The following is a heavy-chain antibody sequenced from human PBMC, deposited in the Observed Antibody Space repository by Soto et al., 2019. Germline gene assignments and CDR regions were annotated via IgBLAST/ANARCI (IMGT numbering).Heavy chain of an antibody. CDR1: GFTFSNVW. V-gene: IGHV3-15*02. J-gene: IGHJ4*02. Sequence: EEQLVESGGALVKPGGSLTLSCAASGFTFSNVWMSWVRQAPGKGLEWVGRIKSKTDGETTDYGAPVKDRFTISRDDSKNMLYLQMNSLKTEDTAVYFCATEGRAIAAAVYDSWGQGTLVTVSS. CDR3: ATEGRAIAAAVYDS. D-gene: IGHD6-13*01. CDR2: IKSKTDGETT.